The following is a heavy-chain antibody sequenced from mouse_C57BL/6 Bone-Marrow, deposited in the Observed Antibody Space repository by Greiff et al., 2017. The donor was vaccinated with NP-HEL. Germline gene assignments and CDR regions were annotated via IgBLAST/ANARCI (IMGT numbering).Heavy chain of an antibody. V-gene: IGHV1-26*01. CDR1: GYTFTDYY. J-gene: IGHJ1*03. CDR3: ARDPEYYGSGYWYFDV. D-gene: IGHD1-1*01. CDR2: INPNNGGT. Sequence: VQLQQSGPELVKPGASVKISCKASGYTFTDYYMNWVKQSHGKSLEWIGDINPNNGGTSYNQKFKGKATLTVDKSSSTAYMELRSLTSEDSAVYYCARDPEYYGSGYWYFDVWGTGNTVTVSS.